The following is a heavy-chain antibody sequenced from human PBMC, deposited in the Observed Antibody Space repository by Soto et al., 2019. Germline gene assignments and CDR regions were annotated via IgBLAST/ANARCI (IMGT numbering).Heavy chain of an antibody. CDR3: ASSRAIHGAFCAQFDY. CDR1: GDSVSSNSAA. V-gene: IGHV6-1*01. CDR2: TYYRSKWYN. D-gene: IGHD2-2*02. J-gene: IGHJ4*02. Sequence: PSQTLSLTCAISGDSVSSNSAAWNWIRQSPSRGLEWLGRTYYRSKWYNDYAVSVKSRITINPDTSKNQISLQLNSVTPEDTAVYYCASSRAIHGAFCAQFDYWGLGILVTVSS.